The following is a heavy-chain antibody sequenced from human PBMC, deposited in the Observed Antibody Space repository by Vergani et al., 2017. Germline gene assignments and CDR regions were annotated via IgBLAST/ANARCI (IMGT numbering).Heavy chain of an antibody. D-gene: IGHD6-19*01. J-gene: IGHJ4*02. CDR2: ISSNGGST. CDR1: GFTFSSYA. CDR3: VKDWTIAVAGGTFDY. V-gene: IGHV3-64D*06. Sequence: EVQLVESGGGLVQPGGSLRLSCSASGFTFSSYAMHWVRQAPGKGLEYVSAISSNGGSTYYADSVKGRFTISRDNSKNTLYRQMSSLRAEDTAVYYCVKDWTIAVAGGTFDYWGQGTLVTVSS.